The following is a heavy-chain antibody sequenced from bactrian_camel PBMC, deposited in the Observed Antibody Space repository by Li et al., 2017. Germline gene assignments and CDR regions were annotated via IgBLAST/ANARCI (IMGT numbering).Heavy chain of an antibody. CDR1: GFPFTDYY. V-gene: IGHV3-2*01. J-gene: IGHJ6*01. Sequence: HVQLVESGGGVVQPGGSVRLSCAASGFPFTDYYMSWVRQAPGKGLEWVSGIYSDVSNTYYADSVKGRFTISRDNAKNTVYLQMNSLKSEDTALYYCATGAAVGLSKGFRAWGQGTQVTVS. CDR3: ATGAAVGLSKGFRA. CDR2: IYSDVSNT. D-gene: IGHD1*01.